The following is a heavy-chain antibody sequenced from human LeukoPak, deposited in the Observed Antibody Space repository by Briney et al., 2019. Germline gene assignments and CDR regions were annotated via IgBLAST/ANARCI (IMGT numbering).Heavy chain of an antibody. Sequence: GGSLRLSCAASEFTFSDYYMSWIRQAPGKGLEWVAFIRYDGSNKYYADSVKGRFTISRDNSKNTLYLQMNSLRAEDTAVYYCAKDWGGSYHGNAFDIWGQGTMVTVSS. D-gene: IGHD1-26*01. V-gene: IGHV3-30*02. CDR2: IRYDGSNK. CDR1: EFTFSDYY. CDR3: AKDWGGSYHGNAFDI. J-gene: IGHJ3*02.